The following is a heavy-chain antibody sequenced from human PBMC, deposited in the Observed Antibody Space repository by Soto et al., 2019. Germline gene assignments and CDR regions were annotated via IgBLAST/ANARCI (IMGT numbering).Heavy chain of an antibody. CDR3: ARDRGSYYSNYGGGYYYMDV. Sequence: GGSLRLSCAASGFTVSSNYMSWVRQAPGKGLEWVSVIYSGGSTYYADSVKGRFTISRHNSKNTRYLQMNSLRAEDTAVYYCARDRGSYYSNYGGGYYYMDVWGKGTTVTVSS. D-gene: IGHD4-4*01. CDR1: GFTVSSNY. V-gene: IGHV3-53*04. CDR2: IYSGGST. J-gene: IGHJ6*03.